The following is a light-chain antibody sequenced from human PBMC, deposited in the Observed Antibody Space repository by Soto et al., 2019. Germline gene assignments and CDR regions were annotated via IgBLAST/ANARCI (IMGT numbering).Light chain of an antibody. J-gene: IGLJ1*01. CDR1: SSDVGGYNY. V-gene: IGLV2-8*01. CDR3: SSYAGSNGV. CDR2: XVX. Sequence: QSVLTQPPSASGSPGQSVTISCTGTSSDVGGYNYVSWYQQHPXKXPKLXXXXVXXRXSGVXXXXXXXXXXXTXSXTVSGLQAEDEADYYCSSYAGSNGVFGTGTKLTVL.